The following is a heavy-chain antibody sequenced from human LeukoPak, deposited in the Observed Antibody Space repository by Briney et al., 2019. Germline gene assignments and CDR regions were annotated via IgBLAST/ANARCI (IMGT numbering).Heavy chain of an antibody. Sequence: PGGSLRLSCAASGFTFSSYAMSWVRQAPGKGLEWVSAISGSGDNTHYADSVKGRFTISRDNSKNTLYLQMNSLRAGDTAVHYCAKGVNWNSQNWFDPWGQGTLVTVSS. CDR3: AKGVNWNSQNWFDP. D-gene: IGHD1-1*01. CDR2: ISGSGDNT. CDR1: GFTFSSYA. V-gene: IGHV3-23*01. J-gene: IGHJ5*02.